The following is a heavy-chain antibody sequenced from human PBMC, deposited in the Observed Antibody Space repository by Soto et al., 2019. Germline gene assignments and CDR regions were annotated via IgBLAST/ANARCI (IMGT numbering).Heavy chain of an antibody. Sequence: PSQTLSLTCAISGDSVSSNSAAWNWIRQSPSRGLEWLGRTYYRSKWYNDYAVSVKSRITINPDTSKNQFSLQLNSVTPEDTAVYYCARDYYDTSGFGYYYYYGMDVWGQGTTVTVSS. V-gene: IGHV6-1*01. CDR2: TYYRSKWYN. J-gene: IGHJ6*02. D-gene: IGHD3-22*01. CDR3: ARDYYDTSGFGYYYYYGMDV. CDR1: GDSVSSNSAA.